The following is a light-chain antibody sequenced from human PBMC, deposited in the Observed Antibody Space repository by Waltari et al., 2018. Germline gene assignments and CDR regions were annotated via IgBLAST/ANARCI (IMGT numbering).Light chain of an antibody. J-gene: IGKJ4*01. CDR3: QQRHDWPLN. CDR2: DAS. CDR1: QSVRSY. V-gene: IGKV3-11*01. Sequence: EILLTQSPVTLSVSPGERATLSCKASQSVRSYLAWYQQKPGQAPRHIIYDASNRASGSPARFSGSGSGTDVTLTISNVEPEDFAVYYCQQRHDWPLNFGGGTKLEIK.